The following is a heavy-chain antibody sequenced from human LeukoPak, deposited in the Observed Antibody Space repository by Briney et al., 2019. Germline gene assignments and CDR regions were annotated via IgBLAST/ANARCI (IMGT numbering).Heavy chain of an antibody. CDR2: INPNSGGT. Sequence: GASVKVSCKASGYTFTDYYMHWVRQAPGQGLEWMGRINPNSGGTNYAQKFQGRDTMTRDTSISTAYMELSRLRSDDTAVYYCARTPDYDYVWGSYPFIWGQGTMVTVSS. D-gene: IGHD3-16*02. V-gene: IGHV1-2*06. J-gene: IGHJ3*02. CDR1: GYTFTDYY. CDR3: ARTPDYDYVWGSYPFI.